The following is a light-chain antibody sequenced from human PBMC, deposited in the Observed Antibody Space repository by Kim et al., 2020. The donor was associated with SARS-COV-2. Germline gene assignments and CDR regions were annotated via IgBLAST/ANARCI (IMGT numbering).Light chain of an antibody. CDR1: QNVDSSF. J-gene: IGKJ4*01. CDR3: QQYRHLPLT. V-gene: IGKV3-20*01. Sequence: SPEERDTLFCRASQNVDSSFLDWCQQKPGQAPRLLRYGASTRATGIPDRFSGSGSGADFTLTITRREPEDFAVYYCQQYRHLPLTFGGGAKVDIK. CDR2: GAS.